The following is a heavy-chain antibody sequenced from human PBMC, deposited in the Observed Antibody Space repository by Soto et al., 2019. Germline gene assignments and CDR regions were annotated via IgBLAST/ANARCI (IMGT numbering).Heavy chain of an antibody. J-gene: IGHJ6*02. V-gene: IGHV3-15*01. CDR2: IKNKTDGGAT. Sequence: GGSLRLSCAASGFTFTYAWMTWVRQAPGKGLEWVGRIKNKTDGGATDYAAPVKGRFTISTDDSKITLYLQMNSLKTEDTAVYYCATGYSSGVANYYYGMDVWGQGTTVTVSS. CDR1: GFTFTYAW. CDR3: ATGYSSGVANYYYGMDV. D-gene: IGHD6-19*01.